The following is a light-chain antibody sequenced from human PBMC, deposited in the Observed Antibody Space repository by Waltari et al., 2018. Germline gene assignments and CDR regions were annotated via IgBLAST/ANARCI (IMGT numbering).Light chain of an antibody. CDR1: SSHIGDYYL. CDR2: YVP. V-gene: IGLV2-23*02. J-gene: IGLJ3*02. CDR3: CSYSTSGSWM. Sequence: QSALTQPASVSGSPGQSITIPCTGTSSHIGDYYLVSWFQHHPGQVPELGMDYVPKRPSGISYRYSGSKSGNTASLTISALQADDEADYYCCSYSTSGSWMFGGGTKVTVL.